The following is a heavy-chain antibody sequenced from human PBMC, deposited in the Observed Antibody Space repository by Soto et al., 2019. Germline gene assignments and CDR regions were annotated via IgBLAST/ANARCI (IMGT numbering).Heavy chain of an antibody. J-gene: IGHJ4*02. Sequence: SQTLSLTCAICGDSVSNNGATWNWIRQSPSRGLEWLGRAYYRSRWQYDYATSVRGRITINPDTSKNQFSLHLSSVTPEDTAVYYCARDPPDFNSGFDSWGQGPLVTFSS. CDR1: GDSVSNNGAT. CDR3: ARDPPDFNSGFDS. V-gene: IGHV6-1*01. CDR2: AYYRSRWQY. D-gene: IGHD1-26*01.